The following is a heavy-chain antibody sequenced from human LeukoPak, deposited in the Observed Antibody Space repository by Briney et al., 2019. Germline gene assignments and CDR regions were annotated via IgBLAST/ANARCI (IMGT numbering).Heavy chain of an antibody. CDR2: INHSGST. CDR3: ARSGGGTRRYYYYYYGMDV. V-gene: IGHV4-34*01. D-gene: IGHD2-2*01. Sequence: PSETLSLTCAVYGGSFSGYYWSWIRQPPGKGLEWIGEINHSGSTNYNPSLKSRVTISVDTSKNQFSLKLSSVPAADTAVYYCARSGGGTRRYYYYYYGMDVWGQGTTVTVSS. J-gene: IGHJ6*02. CDR1: GGSFSGYY.